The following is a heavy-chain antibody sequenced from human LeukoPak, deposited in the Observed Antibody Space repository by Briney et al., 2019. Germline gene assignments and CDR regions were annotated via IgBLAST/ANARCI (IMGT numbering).Heavy chain of an antibody. CDR1: GFTFSSYS. V-gene: IGHV3-21*01. Sequence: GGSLRLSCAASGFTFSSYSMNWVRQAPGKGLEWVSSISSSSSYIYYADSVKGRFTISRDNAKNSLYLQMNSLRAEDTAVYYCARELKTGYSSGWYRWFDPWGQGTLVTVSS. D-gene: IGHD6-19*01. CDR3: ARELKTGYSSGWYRWFDP. J-gene: IGHJ5*02. CDR2: ISSSSSYI.